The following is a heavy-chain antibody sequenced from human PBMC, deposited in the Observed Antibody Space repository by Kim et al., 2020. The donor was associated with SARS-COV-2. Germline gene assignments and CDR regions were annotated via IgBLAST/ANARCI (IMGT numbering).Heavy chain of an antibody. J-gene: IGHJ4*02. CDR2: INHNGDT. V-gene: IGHV4-34*01. D-gene: IGHD7-27*01. CDR1: GESFSDYY. Sequence: SETLSLTCIVYGESFSDYYLSWIRQPPGKGLEWIGDINHNGDTNHGPSLKSRVSMSVDKSKNQVSLNLTSVTAADTAVYYCAKLGGRRSYWGQGTLVTVSS. CDR3: AKLGGRRSY.